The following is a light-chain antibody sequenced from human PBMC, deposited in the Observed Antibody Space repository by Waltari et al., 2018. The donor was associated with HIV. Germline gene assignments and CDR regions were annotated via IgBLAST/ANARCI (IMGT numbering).Light chain of an antibody. CDR3: QQCNSYPST. CDR1: QGISSS. Sequence: IPFTQSPSSLSASLVDRLTIPCRASQGISSSLAWYQQKPGKAPKLLIYAASSLESGVPSRFSGSGSGTDFTLTISSLQPEDFATYYCQQCNSYPSTFGGGTKVEIK. CDR2: AAS. V-gene: IGKV1-13*02. J-gene: IGKJ4*02.